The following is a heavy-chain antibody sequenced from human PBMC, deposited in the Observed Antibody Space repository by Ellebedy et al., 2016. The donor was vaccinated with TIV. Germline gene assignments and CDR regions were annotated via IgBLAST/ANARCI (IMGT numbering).Heavy chain of an antibody. CDR1: GFTFSSYS. CDR2: ISSSSSYI. V-gene: IGHV3-21*01. J-gene: IGHJ4*02. D-gene: IGHD1-26*01. Sequence: GGSLRLXCAASGFTFSSYSMNWVRQAPGKGLEWVSSISSSSSYIYYADSVKGRFTISRDNAKNSLYLQMNSLRAEDTAVYYCARDRWELLTYWGQGTLVTVSS. CDR3: ARDRWELLTY.